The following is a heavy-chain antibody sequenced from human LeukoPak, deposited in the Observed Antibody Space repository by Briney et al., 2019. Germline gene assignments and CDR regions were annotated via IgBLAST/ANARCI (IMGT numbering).Heavy chain of an antibody. CDR3: AGASSSWSEGHTY. V-gene: IGHV4-59*08. J-gene: IGHJ4*02. CDR2: IYYTGST. CDR1: GSSISSYY. Sequence: SETLSLTCTVSGSSISSYYWTWIRQPPGKGLEWIGYIYYTGSTNYNPSLKSRVTISVGTSKNQFSLKLSSVTAADTAVYFCAGASSSWSEGHTYWGQGTLVTVSS. D-gene: IGHD6-13*01.